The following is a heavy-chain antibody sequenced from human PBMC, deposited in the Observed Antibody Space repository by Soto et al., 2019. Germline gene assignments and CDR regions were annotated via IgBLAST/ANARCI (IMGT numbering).Heavy chain of an antibody. Sequence: GGSLRLSCAASRFTFSSYGMHWVRQAPGKGLEWVAVISYDGSNKYYADSVKGRFTISRDNSKNTLYLQMNSLRAEDTAVYYCAKDKRALIAYYYYGMDVWGQGTTVTVSS. D-gene: IGHD3-16*01. J-gene: IGHJ6*02. CDR2: ISYDGSNK. CDR1: RFTFSSYG. V-gene: IGHV3-30*18. CDR3: AKDKRALIAYYYYGMDV.